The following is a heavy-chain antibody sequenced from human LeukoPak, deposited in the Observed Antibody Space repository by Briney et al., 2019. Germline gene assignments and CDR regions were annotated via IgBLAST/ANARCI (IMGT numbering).Heavy chain of an antibody. CDR2: INPNSGGT. CDR1: GYTFTGYY. D-gene: IGHD5-18*01. Sequence: GASVKVSCKASGYTFTGYYMHWVRQAPGQGLEWMGWINPNSGGTNYAQKFQGRVTMTRDTSISTAHMELSRLRSDDTAVYYCARPGGGYSYGLVNYWGQGTLVTVSS. CDR3: ARPGGGYSYGLVNY. V-gene: IGHV1-2*02. J-gene: IGHJ4*02.